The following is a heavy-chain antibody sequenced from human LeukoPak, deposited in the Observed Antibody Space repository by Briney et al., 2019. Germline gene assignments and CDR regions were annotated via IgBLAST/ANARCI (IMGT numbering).Heavy chain of an antibody. CDR2: INHSGST. D-gene: IGHD1-26*01. CDR1: GGSFSGYY. J-gene: IGHJ4*02. Sequence: PSETLSLTCAVYGGSFSGYYWSWIRQPPGKGLEWIGEINHSGSTNYNPSLKTRCTISVDTQKNQLSRKLSSWTAGDTAVYYYARGDNRIVRARRYYFDYWGQGTLVTVSS. CDR3: ARGDNRIVRARRYYFDY. V-gene: IGHV4-34*01.